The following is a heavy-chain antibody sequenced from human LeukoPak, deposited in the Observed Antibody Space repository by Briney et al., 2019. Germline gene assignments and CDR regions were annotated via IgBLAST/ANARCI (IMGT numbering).Heavy chain of an antibody. CDR3: ARGYCGATPCFSRENY. CDR1: GHTFSSYT. V-gene: IGHV7-4-1*02. J-gene: IGHJ4*02. Sequence: ASVKVSCNASGHTFSSYTINWVRQAPGQGLEWMGWINTNTGNPTYAQGFTGRVVFSLDTSGSTTFLQISSLKAEDTAVYYCARGYCGATPCFSRENYWCQGTLVTVSS. D-gene: IGHD2-21*01. CDR2: INTNTGNP.